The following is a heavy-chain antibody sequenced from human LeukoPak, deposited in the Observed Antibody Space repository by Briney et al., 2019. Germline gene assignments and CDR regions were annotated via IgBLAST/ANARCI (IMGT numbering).Heavy chain of an antibody. CDR2: ISTSYSTI. V-gene: IGHV3-48*01. Sequence: GGSLRLSCAASGFTFSTYSMQWVRQAPGKGLEWVSFISTSYSTIYADSVKGRFTISRDNAKNSVYLQMNSLRAEDTAVYYCARSHYYLDSWGQGTLVTVSS. J-gene: IGHJ4*02. CDR1: GFTFSTYS. CDR3: ARSHYYLDS.